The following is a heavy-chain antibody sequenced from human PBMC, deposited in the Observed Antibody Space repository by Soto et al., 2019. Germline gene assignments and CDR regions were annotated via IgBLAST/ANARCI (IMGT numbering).Heavy chain of an antibody. CDR1: GFTFSSYS. Sequence: GGSLRLSCAASGFTFSSYSMNWVRQAPGKGLEWVSSISSSSYIYYADSVKGRFTISRDNAKNSLYLQMNSLRAEDTAVYYCARGSGTIFGVVIYYYYMDVWGKGTTVTVSS. CDR3: ARGSGTIFGVVIYYYYMDV. V-gene: IGHV3-21*01. J-gene: IGHJ6*03. D-gene: IGHD3-3*01. CDR2: ISSSSYI.